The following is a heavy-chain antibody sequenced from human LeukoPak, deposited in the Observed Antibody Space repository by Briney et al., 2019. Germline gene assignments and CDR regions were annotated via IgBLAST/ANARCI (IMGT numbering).Heavy chain of an antibody. CDR2: IIPIFGTA. CDR1: GGTFSSYA. V-gene: IGHV1-69*13. J-gene: IGHJ4*02. D-gene: IGHD3-22*01. CDR3: ATDTSDYESNGYSHFDC. Sequence: SVKVSCKASGGTFSSYAISWVRQAPGQGLEWMGGIIPIFGTANYAQKFQGRVTITADESTSTAYMELSSLRSEDTAVYYCATDTSDYESNGYSHFDCWGQGTLVTVSS.